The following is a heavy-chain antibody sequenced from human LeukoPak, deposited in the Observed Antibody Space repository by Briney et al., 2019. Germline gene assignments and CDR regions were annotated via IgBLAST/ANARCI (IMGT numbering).Heavy chain of an antibody. Sequence: ASVKISCKASGFTFTSFGFSWVRQAPGQGLEWMGWISAYNGNTNYAQNLQGRVTMTTDASTSTVYMELRSLRSEDTAVYYCASSTTTVTTWGYWGQGTLVTVSS. J-gene: IGHJ4*02. CDR3: ASSTTTVTTWGY. D-gene: IGHD4-11*01. CDR1: GFTFTSFG. CDR2: ISAYNGNT. V-gene: IGHV1-18*01.